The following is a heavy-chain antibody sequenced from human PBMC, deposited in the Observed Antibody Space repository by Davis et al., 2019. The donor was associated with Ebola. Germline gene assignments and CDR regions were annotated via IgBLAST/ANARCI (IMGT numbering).Heavy chain of an antibody. J-gene: IGHJ6*02. V-gene: IGHV1-2*04. CDR2: INPNSGGT. CDR3: ARDSPRYCSGGSCYSYLGMDV. D-gene: IGHD2-15*01. Sequence: AASVKVSCKASGYTFTGYYMHWVRQAPGQGLEWMGWINPNSGGTNYAQKFQGWVTMTRDTSISTAYMELSRLRSDDTAVYYCARDSPRYCSGGSCYSYLGMDVWGQGTTVTVSS. CDR1: GYTFTGYY.